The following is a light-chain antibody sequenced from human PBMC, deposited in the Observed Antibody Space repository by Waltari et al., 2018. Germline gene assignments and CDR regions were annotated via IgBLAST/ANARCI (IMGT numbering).Light chain of an antibody. CDR2: IHN. CDR1: TSNIRGNT. Sequence: QSVLTQPPSASGAPGQRVTISCSGSTSNIRGNTVNWYQQFPGAAPKLPISIHNPRSSGVPDRFSASKSGTSASLAISGLQSEDEADYYCAAWDDNLPGPVFGGGTKLTVL. V-gene: IGLV1-44*01. CDR3: AAWDDNLPGPV. J-gene: IGLJ3*02.